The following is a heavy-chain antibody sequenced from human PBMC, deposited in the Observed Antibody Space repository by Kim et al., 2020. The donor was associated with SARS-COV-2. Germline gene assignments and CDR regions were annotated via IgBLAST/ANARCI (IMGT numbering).Heavy chain of an antibody. V-gene: IGHV4-39*01. CDR1: GGSISSSSYY. J-gene: IGHJ5*02. CDR3: ARRPTDWPNWFDP. D-gene: IGHD3-9*01. CDR2: IYYSGST. Sequence: SETLSLTCTVSGGSISSSSYYWGWIRQPPGKGLEWIGSIYYSGSTYYNPSLKSRVTISVDTSKNQFSLKLSSVTAADTAVYYCARRPTDWPNWFDPWGQGTLVTVSS.